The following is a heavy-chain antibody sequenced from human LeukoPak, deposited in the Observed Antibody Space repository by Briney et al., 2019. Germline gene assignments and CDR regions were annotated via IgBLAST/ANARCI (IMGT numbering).Heavy chain of an antibody. CDR3: ARVGSRFAGGFDY. J-gene: IGHJ4*02. CDR1: GFTFSSYG. Sequence: PGGSLRLSCAASGFTFSSYGMHWVRQAPGKGLEWVALISYDGSNEYYADSVRGRFTISRDNSKFTLYMQMNSLRAEDTAVYYCARVGSRFAGGFDYWGQGTLVTVSS. CDR2: ISYDGSNE. V-gene: IGHV3-30*03. D-gene: IGHD3-16*01.